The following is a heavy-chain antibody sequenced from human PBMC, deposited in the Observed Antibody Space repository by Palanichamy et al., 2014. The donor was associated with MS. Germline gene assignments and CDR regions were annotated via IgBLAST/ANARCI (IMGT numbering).Heavy chain of an antibody. CDR2: IAHDGSSM. J-gene: IGHJ4*02. D-gene: IGHD3-10*01. V-gene: IGHV3-48*03. CDR3: ASGSGD. Sequence: EVELVESGGGLVQPGGSLRLTCMGSGFSFGDHEMSWVRQAPGKGLEWVSYIAHDGSSMAHADSVKGRFTISRDNTENSLFLEMNSLRVEDTALYYCASGSGDWGQGTLVTVSS. CDR1: GFSFGDHE.